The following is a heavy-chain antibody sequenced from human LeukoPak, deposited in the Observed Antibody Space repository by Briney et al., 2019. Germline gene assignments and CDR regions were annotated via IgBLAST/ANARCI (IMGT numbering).Heavy chain of an antibody. D-gene: IGHD2-8*01. CDR2: TNSGGTST. Sequence: GGSLRLSCATSGFPFSDFSMSWVRQAPGEGLEWISTTNSGGTSTYCAESVKGRFTISRDNSKNTLYLQMSSLRVEDTAVYYCAKQSYARSLGEGGPGTLVSVSS. J-gene: IGHJ4*02. CDR1: GFPFSDFS. V-gene: IGHV3-23*01. CDR3: AKQSYARSLGE.